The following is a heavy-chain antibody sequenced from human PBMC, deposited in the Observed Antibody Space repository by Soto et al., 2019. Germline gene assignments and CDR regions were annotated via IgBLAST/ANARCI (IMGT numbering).Heavy chain of an antibody. D-gene: IGHD3-3*01. V-gene: IGHV1-69*02. CDR2: IIPILGIA. Sequence: QVQLVQSGAEVKKPGSSVKVSCKASGGTFSSYTISWVRQAPGQGLEWMGRIIPILGIANYAQKFQGRVTITADKPPTTAYRKLIILGSKDTAVYYWAGGGLDFWIGSYIRDNCYFDVGGRGTLVTVPS. J-gene: IGHJ2*01. CDR1: GGTFSSYT. CDR3: AGGGLDFWIGSYIRDNCYFDV.